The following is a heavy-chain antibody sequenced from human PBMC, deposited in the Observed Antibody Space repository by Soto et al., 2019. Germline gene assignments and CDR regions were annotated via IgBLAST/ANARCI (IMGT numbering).Heavy chain of an antibody. J-gene: IGHJ4*02. V-gene: IGHV4-31*03. D-gene: IGHD1-26*01. CDR3: ARGNSVTYPCPFDY. Sequence: QVQLQESGPGLVKPSQTLSLTCTVSGGSISSGTDYWSWIRQHSGKGLEWIGYIYYTGTTFYNPSLKSRSTETLDTSKNQLARKLTSVTAADTAVYTCARGNSVTYPCPFDYWGQGTLVTVSS. CDR2: IYYTGTT. CDR1: GGSISSGTDY.